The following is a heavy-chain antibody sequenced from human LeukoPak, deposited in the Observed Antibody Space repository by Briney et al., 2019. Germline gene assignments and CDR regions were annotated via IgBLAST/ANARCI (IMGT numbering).Heavy chain of an antibody. CDR3: ARTPLGWFGEFGKAFDI. J-gene: IGHJ3*02. CDR2: IIPIFGTA. V-gene: IGHV1-69*05. CDR1: GGTFSSYA. Sequence: SVKVSCKASGGTFSSYAISWVRQAPGQGLEWMGGIIPIFGTANYAQKLQGRVTMTTDTSTSTAYMELRSLRSDDTAVYYCARTPLGWFGEFGKAFDIWGQGTMVTVSS. D-gene: IGHD3-10*01.